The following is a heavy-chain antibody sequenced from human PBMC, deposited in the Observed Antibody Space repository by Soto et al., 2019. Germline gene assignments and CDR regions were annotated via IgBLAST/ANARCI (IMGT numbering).Heavy chain of an antibody. CDR1: GFHFNNFE. CDR3: ARVAVEHYYGGFEY. V-gene: IGHV3-48*03. CDR2: IGRRGDTI. J-gene: IGHJ4*02. Sequence: EVQLVESGGGLVRPGGSLRLSCAASGFHFNNFEMSWFRQAPGKGLEWISYIGRRGDTIYYADSVKGRFTISRDNAKKSQYLQMTSLRAEDTAVYYCARVAVEHYYGGFEYWGQGTLVTVSS. D-gene: IGHD1-26*01.